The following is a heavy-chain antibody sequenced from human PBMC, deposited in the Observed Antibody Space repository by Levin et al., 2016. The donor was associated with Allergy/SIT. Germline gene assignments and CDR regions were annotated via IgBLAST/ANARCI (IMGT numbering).Heavy chain of an antibody. CDR2: VFYTGTT. CDR3: ARLECTGGSCYHFDS. V-gene: IGHV4-61*07. D-gene: IGHD2-15*01. J-gene: IGHJ4*02. Sequence: WIRQPPGKGLEWIGGVFYTGTTRHNPSLKSRVSMSVDTSRNEFSLSLSSVTAADTAFYYCARLECTGGSCYHFDSWGQGTLVTVSS.